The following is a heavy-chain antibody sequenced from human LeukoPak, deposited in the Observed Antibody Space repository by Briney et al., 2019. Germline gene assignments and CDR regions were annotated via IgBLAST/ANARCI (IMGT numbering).Heavy chain of an antibody. Sequence: GRSLRLSCAASGFTFSSYAMHWVRQAPGKGLEWVAVISYDGSNKYYADSVKGRFTISRDNSKNTLYLQMNSLRAEDTAVYYCASDHFGASVDYYYYGMDVWGQGTTVTVSS. J-gene: IGHJ6*02. V-gene: IGHV3-30-3*01. CDR3: ASDHFGASVDYYYYGMDV. CDR1: GFTFSSYA. CDR2: ISYDGSNK. D-gene: IGHD3-10*01.